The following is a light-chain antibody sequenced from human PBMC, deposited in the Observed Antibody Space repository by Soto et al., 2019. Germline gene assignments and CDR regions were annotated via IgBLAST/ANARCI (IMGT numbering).Light chain of an antibody. Sequence: DIQMTQSPSSLSASVGDRVIITCRASQGSSNYLVWFQQKPGKAPESLIYGASSLESGVPTKFSGSGSATDFTLTISSLQPEDIATYYCLQYNSYPPTFGQGTKLEIK. CDR2: GAS. V-gene: IGKV1-16*02. CDR3: LQYNSYPPT. CDR1: QGSSNY. J-gene: IGKJ2*01.